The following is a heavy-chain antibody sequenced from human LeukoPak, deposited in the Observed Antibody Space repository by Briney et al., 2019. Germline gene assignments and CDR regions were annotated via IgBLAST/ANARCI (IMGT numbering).Heavy chain of an antibody. CDR3: ARDRENYYDSSGPYSAFDI. V-gene: IGHV1-69*04. CDR2: IIPILGIA. CDR1: GGTFSSYA. J-gene: IGHJ3*02. Sequence: SVKVSCKASGGTFSSYAISWVRQAPGQGLEWMGRIIPILGIANYAQKFQGRVTITADKSTSTAYMELSSLRSEDTAVYYCARDRENYYDSSGPYSAFDIWGQGTMVTVSS. D-gene: IGHD3-22*01.